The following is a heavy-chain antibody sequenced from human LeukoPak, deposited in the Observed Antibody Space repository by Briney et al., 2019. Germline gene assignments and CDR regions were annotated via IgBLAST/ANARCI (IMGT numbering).Heavy chain of an antibody. D-gene: IGHD2-2*02. V-gene: IGHV3-30*18. Sequence: GGSLRLSCAASGFTFSSYGMHWVRQAPGKGLEWVAVISYDGSNKYYADSVKGRFTISRDNSKNTLYLQMNSLRAEDTAVYYCAKDSCSSTSCYTPSYMDVWGKGTTVTVSS. CDR3: AKDSCSSTSCYTPSYMDV. CDR2: ISYDGSNK. J-gene: IGHJ6*03. CDR1: GFTFSSYG.